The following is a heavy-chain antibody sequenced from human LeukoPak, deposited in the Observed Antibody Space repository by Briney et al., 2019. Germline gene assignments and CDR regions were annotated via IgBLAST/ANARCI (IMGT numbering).Heavy chain of an antibody. CDR3: ARDRYYDSSGYLDY. V-gene: IGHV1-69*04. CDR1: GYTFTSYA. D-gene: IGHD3-22*01. J-gene: IGHJ4*02. CDR2: IIPILGIA. Sequence: GASVKVSCKASGYTFTSYAMHWVRQAPGQGLEWMGRIIPILGIANYAQKFQGRVTITADKSTSTAYMELSSLRSEDTAVYYCARDRYYDSSGYLDYWGQGTLVTVSS.